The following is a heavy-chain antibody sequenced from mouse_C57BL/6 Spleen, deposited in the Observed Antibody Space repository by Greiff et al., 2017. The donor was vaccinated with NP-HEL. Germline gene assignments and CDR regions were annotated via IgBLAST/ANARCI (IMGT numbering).Heavy chain of an antibody. CDR3: ARGAIWGYYFDY. V-gene: IGHV5-16*01. Sequence: EVKLVESEGGLVQPGSSMKLSCTASGFTFSDYYMAWVRQVPEKGLEWVANINYDGSSTYYLDSLKSRFIISRDNAKNILYLQMSSLKSEDTATYYCARGAIWGYYFDYWGQGTTLTVSS. CDR2: INYDGSST. J-gene: IGHJ2*01. CDR1: GFTFSDYY. D-gene: IGHD1-1*01.